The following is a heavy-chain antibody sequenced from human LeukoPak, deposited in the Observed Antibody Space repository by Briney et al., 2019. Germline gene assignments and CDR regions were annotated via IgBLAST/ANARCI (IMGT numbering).Heavy chain of an antibody. D-gene: IGHD3-22*01. Sequence: SETPSLTRNVPGGSIRGVNYYWGWIRQPPGKGLGWIGGIYYSGSTSYNPSLKGRGAVSVDTSNNQFSLKLTSATATDTAVYYCVRLFYYDSRGPPSWGQGTLVTVSS. J-gene: IGHJ5*02. V-gene: IGHV4-39*01. CDR3: VRLFYYDSRGPPS. CDR1: GGSIRGVNYY. CDR2: IYYSGST.